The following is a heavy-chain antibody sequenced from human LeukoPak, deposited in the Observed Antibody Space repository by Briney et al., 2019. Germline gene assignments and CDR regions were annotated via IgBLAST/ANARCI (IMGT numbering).Heavy chain of an antibody. CDR1: AFPFSTYS. Sequence: KPGGSLRLSCAASAFPFSTYSVNGVRQAPGKGLEWVSSISSGSGIIFCADSVKGRFTISRDNAENSLYLQMNSLRAEDTAVYFCARGGTGATRDDTFDIWGQGAMVTVSS. J-gene: IGHJ3*02. D-gene: IGHD1-7*01. V-gene: IGHV3-21*01. CDR2: ISSGSGII. CDR3: ARGGTGATRDDTFDI.